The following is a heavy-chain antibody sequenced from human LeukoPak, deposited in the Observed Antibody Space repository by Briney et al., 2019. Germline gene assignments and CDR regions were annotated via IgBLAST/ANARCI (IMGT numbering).Heavy chain of an antibody. D-gene: IGHD3/OR15-3a*01. V-gene: IGHV4-34*01. CDR2: INHSGST. Sequence: SETLSLPCADYGGSFSGYYWSWIRQPPGKGLEWIGEINHSGSTNYNPSLKSRVTISVDTSKNQFSLKLSSVTAADTAVYYCASWTTTNWFDPWGQGTLVTVSS. J-gene: IGHJ5*02. CDR3: ASWTTTNWFDP. CDR1: GGSFSGYY.